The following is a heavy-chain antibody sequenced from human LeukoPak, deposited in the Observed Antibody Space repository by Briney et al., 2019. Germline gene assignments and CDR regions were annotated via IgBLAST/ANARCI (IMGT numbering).Heavy chain of an antibody. J-gene: IGHJ3*02. CDR1: GGSISSYY. CDR3: ARGSGGPGAFDI. D-gene: IGHD2-2*01. CDR2: IYYSGST. Sequence: SETLSLTCTVSGGSISSYYWSWIRQPPGKGLEWIGYIYYSGSTNYNPSLKSRVTISVDTSKNQFSLKLSSVTAADTAVYYCARGSGGPGAFDIWGQGTMVTASS. V-gene: IGHV4-59*01.